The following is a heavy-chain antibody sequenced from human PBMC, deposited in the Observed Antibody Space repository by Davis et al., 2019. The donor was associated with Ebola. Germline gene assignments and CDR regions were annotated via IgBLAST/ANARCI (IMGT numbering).Heavy chain of an antibody. V-gene: IGHV3-21*05. CDR1: GFTFSSYA. CDR2: ISSSSSYT. CDR3: ARGFGEIIYYGMDV. J-gene: IGHJ6*02. D-gene: IGHD3-10*01. Sequence: GESLKISCAASGFTFSSYAMSWVRQAPGKGLEWVSYISSSSSYTNYADSVKGRFTISRDNAKNSLYLQMNSLRAEDTAVYYCARGFGEIIYYGMDVWGQGTTVTVSS.